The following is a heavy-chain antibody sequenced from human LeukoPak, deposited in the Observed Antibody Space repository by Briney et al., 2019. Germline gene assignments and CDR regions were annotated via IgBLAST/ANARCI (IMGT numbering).Heavy chain of an antibody. CDR1: GFIVSSNH. J-gene: IGHJ4*02. Sequence: GGSLRLSCAVSGFIVSSNHMNWVRQAPGKGLEWVSVIYSGGYSGGGSFYADSVKGRSTTSSDSSKNTLFLQMNSLRAEDTAVYYCARDVYGDGYNSFDYWGLGILVTVSS. V-gene: IGHV3-66*01. CDR2: IYSGGYSGGGS. CDR3: ARDVYGDGYNSFDY. D-gene: IGHD5-24*01.